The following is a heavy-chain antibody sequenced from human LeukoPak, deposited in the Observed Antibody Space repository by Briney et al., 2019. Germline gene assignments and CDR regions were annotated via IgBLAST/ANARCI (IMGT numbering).Heavy chain of an antibody. Sequence: GGSLRLSCAASGFTFSSAWMTWVRQAPGKGLEWVATIKDDGSDKYYVDSVKGRYTISRDNAKKSLWLQMNSLRVEDTAMYYCADLGSRDWGQGTLVTVSS. V-gene: IGHV3-7*01. J-gene: IGHJ4*02. CDR3: ADLGSRD. CDR2: IKDDGSDK. CDR1: GFTFSSAW. D-gene: IGHD3-16*01.